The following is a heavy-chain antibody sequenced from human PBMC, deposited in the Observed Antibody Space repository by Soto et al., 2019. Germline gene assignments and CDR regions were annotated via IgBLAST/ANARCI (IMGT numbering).Heavy chain of an antibody. V-gene: IGHV4-34*01. J-gene: IGHJ6*02. Sequence: SETLSLTCAVYGGSFSGYYWSWIRQPPGKGLECSGESKHTRSTNYNPSHKSRVTISVDTSKIQFSLKLRSMSDAHKTVYCCTTGRSSFALGKRLCYCGMDGWGQGTTVTVSS. CDR1: GGSFSGYY. CDR2: SKHTRST. CDR3: TTGRSSFALGKRLCYCGMDG. D-gene: IGHD2-2*01.